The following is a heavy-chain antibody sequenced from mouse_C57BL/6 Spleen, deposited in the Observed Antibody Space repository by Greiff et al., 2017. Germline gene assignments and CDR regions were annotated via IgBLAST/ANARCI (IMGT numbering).Heavy chain of an antibody. J-gene: IGHJ4*01. CDR1: GFSLTSYG. CDR2: IWSGGST. CDR3: ASATYYSNYDYYAMDY. V-gene: IGHV2-2*01. Sequence: QVQLKQSGPGLVQPSQSLSITCTVSGFSLTSYGVHWVRQSPGKGLEWLGVIWSGGSTDYNAAFISRLSISKDNSKIQFFFKMNSLQADDTAIYYFASATYYSNYDYYAMDYWGQGTSVTVSS. D-gene: IGHD2-5*01.